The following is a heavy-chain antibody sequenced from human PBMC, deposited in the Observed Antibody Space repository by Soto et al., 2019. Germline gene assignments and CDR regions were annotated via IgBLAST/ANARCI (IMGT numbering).Heavy chain of an antibody. CDR2: IYYSGST. CDR3: ARDAADILTGNNWFDP. J-gene: IGHJ5*02. D-gene: IGHD3-9*01. Sequence: SETLSLTCTFSGGSISSGDYYWSWIRQPPGKGLEWIGYIYYSGSTYYNPSLKSRVTISVDTSKNQFSLKLSSVTAADTAVYYCARDAADILTGNNWFDPWGQGTLVTVSS. V-gene: IGHV4-30-4*01. CDR1: GGSISSGDYY.